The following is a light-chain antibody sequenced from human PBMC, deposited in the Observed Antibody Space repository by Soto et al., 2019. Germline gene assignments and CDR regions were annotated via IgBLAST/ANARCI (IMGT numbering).Light chain of an antibody. CDR2: GAS. Sequence: DIQMTQSPSSLSASVGDRVTITCRASQSISSYLNWYQQKPGKVPKLLIYGASSVQSGVPSRFSGGGSGTDFTLTISSLQPEDYAAYYCQHSYSAPWTFGQGTEVEIK. J-gene: IGKJ1*01. CDR1: QSISSY. CDR3: QHSYSAPWT. V-gene: IGKV1-39*01.